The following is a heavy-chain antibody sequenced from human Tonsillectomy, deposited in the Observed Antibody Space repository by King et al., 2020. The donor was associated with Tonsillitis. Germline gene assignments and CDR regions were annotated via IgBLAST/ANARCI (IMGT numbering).Heavy chain of an antibody. CDR1: GFTFSDYY. V-gene: IGHV3-11*06. J-gene: IGHJ6*02. CDR3: AIALPGYYSGMDV. Sequence: VQLVESGGALVKPGGSLRLSCAASGFTFSDYYMTWIRQAPGKGLEWISCISTSSTYTYYADSVKGRFTISRDNANNSLFLQMNSLRAEDTAVYDCAIALPGYYSGMDVWGPGTTVTVSS. CDR2: ISTSSTYT.